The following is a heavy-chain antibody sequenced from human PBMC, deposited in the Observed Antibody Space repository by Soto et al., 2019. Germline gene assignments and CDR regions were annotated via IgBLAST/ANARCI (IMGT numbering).Heavy chain of an antibody. V-gene: IGHV6-1*01. Sequence: PSQTLSLTCVISGDSVSSNSAAWNWIRQSPSRGLEWLGRTYYRSKWYNDYAVSVKSRITINPDTSKNQFSLQLNSVTPEDTAVYYCARSAKQLVLNYYGMDVWGQGTTVTVSS. J-gene: IGHJ6*02. CDR3: ARSAKQLVLNYYGMDV. CDR2: TYYRSKWYN. D-gene: IGHD6-13*01. CDR1: GDSVSSNSAA.